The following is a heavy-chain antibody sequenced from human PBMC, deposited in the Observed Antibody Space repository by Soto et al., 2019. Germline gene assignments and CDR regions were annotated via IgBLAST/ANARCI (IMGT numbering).Heavy chain of an antibody. CDR1: GGTFSSYT. V-gene: IGHV1-69*08. J-gene: IGHJ4*02. Sequence: QVHLVQSGAEVKQPGSSVKVSCKASGGTFSSYTINWVRQAPGQGLEWMGRIIPVVDIANYAQKFQGRVTITADKSTSTAYMELSSLRSEDTAVYYRARDHGGPTENWGQGTLVTVSS. CDR3: ARDHGGPTEN. CDR2: IIPVVDIA.